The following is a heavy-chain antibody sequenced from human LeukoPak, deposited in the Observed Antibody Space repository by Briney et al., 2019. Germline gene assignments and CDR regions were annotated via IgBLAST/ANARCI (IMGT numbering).Heavy chain of an antibody. D-gene: IGHD3-16*02. J-gene: IGHJ4*02. V-gene: IGHV1-24*01. CDR1: GYTLTELS. Sequence: ASVKVSCKVSGYTLTELSMHWVRQAPGKGLEWMGGFDPEDGETIYAQKFQGRVTMTEDTSTDTAYMELSSLRSEDTAVYYCATDHIYDYVWGSYLFEWGQGTLVTVSS. CDR3: ATDHIYDYVWGSYLFE. CDR2: FDPEDGET.